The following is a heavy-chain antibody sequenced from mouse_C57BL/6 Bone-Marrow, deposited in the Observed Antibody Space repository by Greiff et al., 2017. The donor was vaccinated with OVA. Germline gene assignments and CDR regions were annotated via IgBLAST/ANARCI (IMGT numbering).Heavy chain of an antibody. J-gene: IGHJ2*01. V-gene: IGHV3-6*01. CDR2: ISYDGSN. CDR3: ARGTI. Sequence: EVKVEESGPGLVKPSQSLSLTCSVTGYSITSGYYWNWIRQFPGNKLEWMGYISYDGSNNYNPSLKNRISITRDTSKNQFFLKLNSVTTEDTATYYCARGTIWGQGTTLTVSS. D-gene: IGHD3-1*01. CDR1: GYSITSGYY.